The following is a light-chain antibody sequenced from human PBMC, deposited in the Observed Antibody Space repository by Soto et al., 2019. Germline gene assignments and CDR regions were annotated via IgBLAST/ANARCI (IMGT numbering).Light chain of an antibody. J-gene: IGKJ5*01. CDR1: QSISRY. Sequence: EIVLTQSPATLSLSPGERATLSCRASQSISRYLAWYQQKPGQAPRLLIYDTSNRATGIPARFSGGGSRTDFTLTISSLEPQDFAVYYCQQRSNWPTITFGQGTRLEIK. CDR3: QQRSNWPTIT. V-gene: IGKV3-11*01. CDR2: DTS.